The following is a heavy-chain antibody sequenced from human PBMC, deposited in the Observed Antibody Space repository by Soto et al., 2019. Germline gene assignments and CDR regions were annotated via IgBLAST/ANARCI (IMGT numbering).Heavy chain of an antibody. CDR3: ARGNDLPYYYYGLDV. D-gene: IGHD3-16*01. J-gene: IGHJ6*02. CDR2: IYPGDSDT. CDR1: GYSFISYW. V-gene: IGHV5-51*01. Sequence: RGVSLKISCKGSGYSFISYWIGWVRQMPGKGLEWMGIIYPGDSDTRYSPSFQGQVTISADKSISTAYLQWSSLKASDTAVYYCARGNDLPYYYYGLDVWGQGTTVTVSS.